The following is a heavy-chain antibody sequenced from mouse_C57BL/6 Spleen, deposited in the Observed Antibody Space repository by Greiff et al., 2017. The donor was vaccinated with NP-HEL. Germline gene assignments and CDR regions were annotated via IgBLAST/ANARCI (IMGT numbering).Heavy chain of an antibody. CDR2: INPYNGGT. CDR3: AREGTTAYCDY. CDR1: GYTFTDYY. V-gene: IGHV1-19*01. D-gene: IGHD1-2*01. Sequence: VQLQQSGPVLVKPGASVKMSCKASGYTFTDYYMNWVKQSHGKSLEWIGVINPYNGGTSYNQKFKGKATLTVDKSSSTAYMELNSLTSEDSAVYYCAREGTTAYCDYWGQGTTLTVSS. J-gene: IGHJ2*01.